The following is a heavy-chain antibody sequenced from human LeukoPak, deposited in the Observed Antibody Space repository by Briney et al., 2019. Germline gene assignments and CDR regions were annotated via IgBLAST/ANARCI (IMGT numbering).Heavy chain of an antibody. V-gene: IGHV3-72*01. CDR3: AKAMAAAGAFDY. Sequence: GGSLRLSCAASGFTFSSYEMNWVRQAPGGGLEWVGRTRNKANSHSTEYAASVKGRFTISRDGSENSLYLQMNSLKTEDTAVYYCAKAMAAAGAFDYWGQGTLVTVSS. J-gene: IGHJ4*02. CDR2: TRNKANSHST. CDR1: GFTFSSYE. D-gene: IGHD6-13*01.